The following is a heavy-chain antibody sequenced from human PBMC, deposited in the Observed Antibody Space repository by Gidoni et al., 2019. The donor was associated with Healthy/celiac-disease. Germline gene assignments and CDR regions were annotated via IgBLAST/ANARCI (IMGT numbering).Heavy chain of an antibody. Sequence: QVQLVQSGAEVKKPGSSVKVSCKASGGTFSSYTISWVRQAPGQGLEWMGRIIPILGIANYAQKFQGRVTITADKSTSTAYMELSSLRSEDTAVYYCARAGGSPEIPDHYYYYGMDVWGQGTTVTVSS. CDR1: GGTFSSYT. CDR2: IIPILGIA. CDR3: ARAGGSPEIPDHYYYYGMDV. D-gene: IGHD2-2*01. J-gene: IGHJ6*02. V-gene: IGHV1-69*02.